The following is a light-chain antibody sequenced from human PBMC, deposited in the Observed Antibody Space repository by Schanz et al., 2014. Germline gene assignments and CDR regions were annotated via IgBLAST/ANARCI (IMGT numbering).Light chain of an antibody. J-gene: IGKJ2*01. CDR2: DAS. CDR3: QQYATAPVT. Sequence: EIVLTQSPATLSLSPGERATLSCRASQRLTSYLAWYQQKPGQAPRLLIYDASTRATGIPARFSGSGSGTDFTLTIDSLEPEDFAVYYCQQYATAPVTFGQGTRLEIK. CDR1: QRLTSY. V-gene: IGKV3-11*01.